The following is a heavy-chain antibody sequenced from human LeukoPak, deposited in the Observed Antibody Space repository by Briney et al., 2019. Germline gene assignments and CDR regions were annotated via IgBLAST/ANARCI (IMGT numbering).Heavy chain of an antibody. CDR2: INQPGSQK. V-gene: IGHV3-7*01. CDR3: ARGSYGYSAAAFDY. J-gene: IGHJ4*02. Sequence: GGSLRLSCAVSGFTFSNYWMSWVRRAPGKGLEWVANINQPGSQKYYVDSVTGRFTISRDNAKNSLYLEMNSLRAEDTAVYYCARGSYGYSAAAFDYWGQGTLVTVSS. CDR1: GFTFSNYW. D-gene: IGHD5-18*01.